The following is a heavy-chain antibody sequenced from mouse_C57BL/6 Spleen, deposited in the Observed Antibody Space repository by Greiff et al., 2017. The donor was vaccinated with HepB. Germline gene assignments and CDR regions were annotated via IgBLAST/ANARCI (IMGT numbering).Heavy chain of an antibody. CDR1: GYTFTSYW. J-gene: IGHJ4*01. Sequence: QVQLQQSGAELVKPGASVKMSCKASGYTFTSYWITWVKQRPGQGLEWIGDIYPGSGSTNYNEKFKSKATLTVDTSSSTAYMQLSSLTSEDSAVYYCARPSYYGSSGHYYAMDYWGQGTSVTVSS. CDR2: IYPGSGST. CDR3: ARPSYYGSSGHYYAMDY. D-gene: IGHD1-1*01. V-gene: IGHV1-55*01.